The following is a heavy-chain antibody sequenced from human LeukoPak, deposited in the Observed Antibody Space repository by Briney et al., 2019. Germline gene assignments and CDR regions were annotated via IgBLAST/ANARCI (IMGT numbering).Heavy chain of an antibody. V-gene: IGHV3-33*01. CDR3: ATTVSSGWYDY. D-gene: IGHD6-19*01. Sequence: PGRSLRLSCAASGFTFSSYGMHWVRQAPGKGLEWVAVIWYDGSNKYYADSVKGRFTISRDNAKNTLYLQMNSLRAEDTAVYYCATTVSSGWYDYWGQGTLVTVSS. J-gene: IGHJ4*02. CDR2: IWYDGSNK. CDR1: GFTFSSYG.